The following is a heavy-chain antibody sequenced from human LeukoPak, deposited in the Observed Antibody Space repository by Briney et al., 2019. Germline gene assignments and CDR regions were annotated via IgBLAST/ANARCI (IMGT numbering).Heavy chain of an antibody. CDR1: SYSFSSAYY. CDR2: IYYSGST. V-gene: IGHV4-61*01. CDR3: ARVSRARHFDY. J-gene: IGHJ4*02. Sequence: SETLSLTCSVSSYSFSSAYYWGWIRQPPGKGLEWIGYIYYSGSTNYNPSLKSRVTISVDTSKNQFSLKLSSVTAADTAVYYCARVSRARHFDYWGQGTLVTVSS.